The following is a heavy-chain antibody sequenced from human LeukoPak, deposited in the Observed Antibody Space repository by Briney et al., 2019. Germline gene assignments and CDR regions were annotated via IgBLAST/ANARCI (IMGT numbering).Heavy chain of an antibody. Sequence: SETLSLTCTVSGGSISSYYWSWIRQPPGKGLEWIGSIYHSGSTYYNPSLKSRVTISLDTSKNQFSLKLSSVTAADTAVYYCARGVNSGYFDYCGQGTLVTVSS. CDR1: GGSISSYY. V-gene: IGHV4-59*01. J-gene: IGHJ4*02. CDR3: ARGVNSGYFDY. D-gene: IGHD1-26*01. CDR2: IYHSGST.